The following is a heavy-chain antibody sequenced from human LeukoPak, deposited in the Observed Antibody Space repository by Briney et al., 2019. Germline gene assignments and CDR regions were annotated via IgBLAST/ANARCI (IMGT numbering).Heavy chain of an antibody. D-gene: IGHD5-12*01. CDR2: IIPIFGTA. Sequence: PQASVKVSCKASGGTFSSYAISWVRQAPGQGLEWMGGIIPIFGTANYAQKFQGRVTITADKSTSTAYMELSSLRSEDTAVYYCAGNGYSGYGGYLAYWGQGTLVTVSS. CDR3: AGNGYSGYGGYLAY. J-gene: IGHJ4*02. V-gene: IGHV1-69*06. CDR1: GGTFSSYA.